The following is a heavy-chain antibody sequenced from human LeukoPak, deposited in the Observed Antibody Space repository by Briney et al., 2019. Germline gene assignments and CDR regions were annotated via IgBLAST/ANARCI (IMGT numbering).Heavy chain of an antibody. Sequence: NPGGSLRLSCAASGFTFSSYSMNWVRQAPGKGLEWIGEINHSGSTNYNPSLKSRVTISVDTSKNQFSLKLSSVTAADTAVYYCARDYYDSSGNMKDAFDIWGQGTMVTVSS. V-gene: IGHV4-34*01. J-gene: IGHJ3*02. CDR2: INHSGST. CDR3: ARDYYDSSGNMKDAFDI. CDR1: GFTFSSYS. D-gene: IGHD3-22*01.